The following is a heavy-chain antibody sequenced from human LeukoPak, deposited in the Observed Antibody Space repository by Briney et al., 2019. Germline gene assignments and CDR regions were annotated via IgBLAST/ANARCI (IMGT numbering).Heavy chain of an antibody. D-gene: IGHD3-9*01. CDR3: ARDKLWLLSPFDY. CDR2: ISSSSSTI. CDR1: GGSFSGYY. Sequence: LSLTCAVYGGSFSGYYWSWVRQAPGKGLEWVSYISSSSSTIYYADSVKGRFTISRDNAKNSLYLQMNSLRAEDTAVYYCARDKLWLLSPFDYWGQGTLVTVSS. J-gene: IGHJ4*02. V-gene: IGHV3-11*04.